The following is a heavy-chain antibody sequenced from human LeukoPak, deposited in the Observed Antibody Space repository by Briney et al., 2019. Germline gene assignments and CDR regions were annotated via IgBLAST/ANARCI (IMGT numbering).Heavy chain of an antibody. D-gene: IGHD1-1*01. Sequence: QSGGSLRLSCAASGFSFSKYAMHWVRQAPGKGLEWVSLIRYDGNIKKYADSVKGRFNISRDNSKNTVYLQMGSLRAEDTAVYYCAKNRGGTYKYYMDVWGNGTTVTVSS. CDR3: AKNRGGTYKYYMDV. CDR2: IRYDGNIK. V-gene: IGHV3-30*02. CDR1: GFSFSKYA. J-gene: IGHJ6*03.